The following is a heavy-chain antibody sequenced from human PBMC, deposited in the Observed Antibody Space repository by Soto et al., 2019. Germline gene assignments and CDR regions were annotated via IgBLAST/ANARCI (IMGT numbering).Heavy chain of an antibody. V-gene: IGHV1-46*01. J-gene: IGHJ4*02. CDR3: ARYYDSSGPAFDD. CDR2: INPPDGST. CDR1: GYTFRDYY. D-gene: IGHD3-22*01. Sequence: QVQLVQSGAEVKKPGASVKVSCKASGYTFRDYYIHWVRQAPGHGLDWMGIINPPDGSTTYAQKIKGRVSTTSDTRTSTVYMELSSLRSEDTAIYYSARYYDSSGPAFDDWGQGTMVTVSS.